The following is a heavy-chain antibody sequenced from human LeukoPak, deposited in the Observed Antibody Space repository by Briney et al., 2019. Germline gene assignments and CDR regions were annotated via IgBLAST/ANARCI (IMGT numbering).Heavy chain of an antibody. Sequence: GGSLSLSCAASGFTVSSNYMSWVRPAPGKGLGWGCVIYSGGSTYYADSVKGRFTISRDNSKNTLYIQMNSLRAEDTAVYYCARGRYYDSSGYFGLPDAFDIWGQGTMVTVSS. CDR1: GFTVSSNY. CDR3: ARGRYYDSSGYFGLPDAFDI. CDR2: IYSGGST. D-gene: IGHD3-22*01. V-gene: IGHV3-53*01. J-gene: IGHJ3*02.